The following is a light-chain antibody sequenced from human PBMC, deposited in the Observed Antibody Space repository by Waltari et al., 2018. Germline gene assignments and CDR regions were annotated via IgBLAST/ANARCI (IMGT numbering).Light chain of an antibody. CDR1: TGAVAGDFY. Sequence: QTVVTQEPSLTVSPGGTVTLTCASSTGAVAGDFYPSWFQQMPGQAPRALIFGSTNKYSLTPARFSGSLLGGKAALTLSCAQPEDEADYYCLLHFGRAPLVFGVGTKLAVL. CDR2: GST. J-gene: IGLJ3*02. CDR3: LLHFGRAPLV. V-gene: IGLV7-43*01.